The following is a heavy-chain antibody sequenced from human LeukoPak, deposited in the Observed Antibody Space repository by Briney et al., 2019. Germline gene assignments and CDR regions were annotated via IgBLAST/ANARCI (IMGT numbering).Heavy chain of an antibody. D-gene: IGHD4-17*01. CDR3: AREDYAVAFDI. Sequence: PSETLSLTCTVSGGSISSYYWSWIRQPPGKGLEWIGYIYYSGSTNYNPSLKSRVTISVDTSKNQFPLKLSSVTAADTAVYYCAREDYAVAFDIWGQGTMVTVSS. J-gene: IGHJ3*02. V-gene: IGHV4-59*01. CDR2: IYYSGST. CDR1: GGSISSYY.